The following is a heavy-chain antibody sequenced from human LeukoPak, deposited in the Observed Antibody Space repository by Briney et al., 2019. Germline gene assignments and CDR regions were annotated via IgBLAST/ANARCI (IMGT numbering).Heavy chain of an antibody. D-gene: IGHD2/OR15-2a*01. V-gene: IGHV1-18*01. CDR2: ISAYNGNT. CDR3: ARAARRYLAHYYYLYMDV. CDR1: GYTFTSYG. J-gene: IGHJ6*03. Sequence: PVASVKVSCTASGYTFTSYGISWVRQAPGQGLEWMGCISAYNGNTNYAQKLQGRVTMTTDTSTSTAYMELRSLRSDDTAVYYCARAARRYLAHYYYLYMDVWGKGTTVTISS.